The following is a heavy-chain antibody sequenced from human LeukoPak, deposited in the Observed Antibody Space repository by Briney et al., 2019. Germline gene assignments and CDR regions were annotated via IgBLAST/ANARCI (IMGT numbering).Heavy chain of an antibody. Sequence: GGPLNFSCTAFGFTLGDYAMSWFRQAQGKGRKGVGFIRSKAYGGTTEYAASVKGRFTISRDDSKSIAYLQMNSLKTEDTAVYHCTCIAAAGTFSYWGQGTLVTVSS. V-gene: IGHV3-49*03. CDR2: IRSKAYGGTT. CDR3: TCIAAAGTFSY. CDR1: GFTLGDYA. J-gene: IGHJ4*02. D-gene: IGHD6-13*01.